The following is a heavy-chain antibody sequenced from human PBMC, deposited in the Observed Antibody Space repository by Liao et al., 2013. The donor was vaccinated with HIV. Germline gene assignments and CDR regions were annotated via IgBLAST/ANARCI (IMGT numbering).Heavy chain of an antibody. J-gene: IGHJ4*02. CDR3: ARGPHYYDSTAYYNY. Sequence: QVQLQESGPGLVKPSETLSLTCTVSGGSIRSYYWSWIRQPPGKGLEWIGSIYYSGSTNYNPSLKSRVTISVDTSKNQFSLKLSSVTAADTAVYYCARGPHYYDSTAYYNYWGQGTLVTVSS. D-gene: IGHD3-22*01. CDR1: GGSIRSYY. CDR2: IYYSGST. V-gene: IGHV4-59*01.